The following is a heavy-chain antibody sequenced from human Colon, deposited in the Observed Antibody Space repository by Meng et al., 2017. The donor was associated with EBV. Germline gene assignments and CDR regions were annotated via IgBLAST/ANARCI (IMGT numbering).Heavy chain of an antibody. J-gene: IGHJ5*02. CDR3: ARDGGVTHIP. Sequence: ALLKGQGRGLGKRSVTLHPTFACSCTSISTVNWWSWIRQSPGEGLEWIGAIYHNGQTNYNPSLKSRVSMSVDESKNEFSLNLKSVTAADTAVYYCARDGGVTHIPWGQGVLVTVSS. D-gene: IGHD2-8*02. CDR1: CTSISTVNW. CDR2: IYHNGQT. V-gene: IGHV4-4*02.